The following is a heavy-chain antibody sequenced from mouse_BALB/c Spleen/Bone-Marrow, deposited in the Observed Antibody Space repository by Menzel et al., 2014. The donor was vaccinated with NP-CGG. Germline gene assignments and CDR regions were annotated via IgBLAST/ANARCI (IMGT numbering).Heavy chain of an antibody. Sequence: EVQLVESGGGLVQPGGPRKLSCAASGFTFSSFGMHWVRRAPERGLEWVAYISSGSSTIFYAGTVKGRFTISRDNPKNTLFLQMTSLRSEDTAMYYCTRGGNWEDFDYWGQGTTLTVSS. J-gene: IGHJ2*01. D-gene: IGHD4-1*01. V-gene: IGHV5-17*02. CDR2: ISSGSSTI. CDR3: TRGGNWEDFDY. CDR1: GFTFSSFG.